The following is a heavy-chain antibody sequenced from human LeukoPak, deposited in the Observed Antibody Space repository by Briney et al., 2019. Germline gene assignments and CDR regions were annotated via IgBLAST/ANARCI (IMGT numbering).Heavy chain of an antibody. D-gene: IGHD6-19*01. CDR3: ARAPVSRHYYYGMDV. V-gene: IGHV3-53*01. CDR1: GFTVSSNY. CDR2: IYSGGST. J-gene: IGHJ6*02. Sequence: GGSLRLSCAASGFTVSSNYMSWVRQAPGKGLEWVSVIYSGGSTYYADSVKGRFTISGDNSKNTLYLQMNSLRAEDTAVYYCARAPVSRHYYYGMDVWGQGTTVTVSS.